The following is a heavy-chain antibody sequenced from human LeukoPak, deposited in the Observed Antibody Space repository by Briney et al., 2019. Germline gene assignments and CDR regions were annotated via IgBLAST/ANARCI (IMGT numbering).Heavy chain of an antibody. CDR1: GGSISSSSYY. CDR3: ARDWTTVTTGYYYYYYMDV. Sequence: SETLSLTCTVSGGSISSSSYYWGWIRQPPGKGLEWIGSIYYSGSTYYNPSLKSRVTISVDTSKNQFSLKLSSVTAADTDVYYCARDWTTVTTGYYYYYYMDVWGKGTTVTVSS. J-gene: IGHJ6*03. V-gene: IGHV4-39*07. D-gene: IGHD4-17*01. CDR2: IYYSGST.